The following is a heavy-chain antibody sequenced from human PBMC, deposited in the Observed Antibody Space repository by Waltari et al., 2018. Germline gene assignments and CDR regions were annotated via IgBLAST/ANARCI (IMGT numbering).Heavy chain of an antibody. CDR3: AKSDTSGWPYDAFDM. J-gene: IGHJ3*02. Sequence: VQLVESGGGLVQPGGSLRLSCAASGFTFSSSAMHWVRQAPGKGLAWVAVISYDGNDKDYVESVKGRFTISRDNAKNMLYLEMNSLRPEDTAVYYCAKSDTSGWPYDAFDMWGQGTMVTVSA. CDR1: GFTFSSSA. D-gene: IGHD6-19*01. CDR2: ISYDGNDK. V-gene: IGHV3-30*01.